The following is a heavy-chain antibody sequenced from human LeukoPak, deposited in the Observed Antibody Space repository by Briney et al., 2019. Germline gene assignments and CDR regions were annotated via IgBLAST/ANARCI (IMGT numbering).Heavy chain of an antibody. D-gene: IGHD1-26*01. CDR3: ARDTYSIAE. J-gene: IGHJ4*02. Sequence: GGSLRLSCAASGFTFSDYWMHWVRQAPGKGLMWVSLIHSDGGTTNYADSVKGRFTISRDNAKNTVYLQMSSLRVEDTAVYYCARDTYSIAEWGQGTLVTVSS. CDR2: IHSDGGTT. CDR1: GFTFSDYW. V-gene: IGHV3-74*01.